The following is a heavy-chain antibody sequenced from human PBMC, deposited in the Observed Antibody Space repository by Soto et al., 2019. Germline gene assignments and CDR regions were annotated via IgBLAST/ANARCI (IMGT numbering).Heavy chain of an antibody. CDR1: GFTFSSYW. Sequence: GGSLRLSCAASGFTFSSYWMHWVRQAPGKGLEWVGRIKSKTDGGTTDYAAPVKGRFTISRDDSKNTLYLQMNSLKTEDTAVYYCTTVSSLEYYDYIWGSYRYWYMDFWGKGTTVTVSS. J-gene: IGHJ6*03. D-gene: IGHD3-16*02. V-gene: IGHV3-15*01. CDR2: IKSKTDGGTT. CDR3: TTVSSLEYYDYIWGSYRYWYMDF.